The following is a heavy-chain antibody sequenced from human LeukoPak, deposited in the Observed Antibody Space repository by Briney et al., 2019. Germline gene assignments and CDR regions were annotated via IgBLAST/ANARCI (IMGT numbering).Heavy chain of an antibody. CDR1: GGSIPTKNFY. Sequence: SETLSLTCTVSGGSIPTKNFYWGWIRQPPGKGLEWIGSVFYSGRTYYNPSLKSRVTIFVDPSKNQFSLNLRSVTAADTAAYYCARRRSYYYYYMDVWGKGTTVTVSS. V-gene: IGHV4-39*01. J-gene: IGHJ6*03. CDR2: VFYSGRT. CDR3: ARRRSYYYYYMDV.